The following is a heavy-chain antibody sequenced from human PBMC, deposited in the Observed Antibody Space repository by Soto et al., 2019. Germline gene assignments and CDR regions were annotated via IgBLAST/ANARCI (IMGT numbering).Heavy chain of an antibody. V-gene: IGHV1-69*18. CDR2: IIPIFGTA. CDR3: ARSQQQLVPYYYYGMDV. J-gene: IGHJ6*02. D-gene: IGHD6-13*01. Sequence: QVQLVQSGAEVKKPGSSVKVSCKASGGTFSSYAISWVRQAPGQGLEWMGRIIPIFGTANYAQKFQGRVTITADESTSTAYMELSSLRSEDTAVYYCARSQQQLVPYYYYGMDVWGQGTTVTVSS. CDR1: GGTFSSYA.